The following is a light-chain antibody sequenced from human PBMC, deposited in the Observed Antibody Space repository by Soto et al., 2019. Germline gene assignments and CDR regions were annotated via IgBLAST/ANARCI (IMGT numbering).Light chain of an antibody. Sequence: QSVLTRPASVSGSPGQSITISCTGTSTDVGGYKYVSWYQQHPGKAPKLMIYDVTSRPSGISNRFSGSKSGNTAFLIISGLQAEDEADYYCISYTSSDTYVFGTGTKVTVL. J-gene: IGLJ1*01. CDR1: STDVGGYKY. V-gene: IGLV2-14*01. CDR2: DVT. CDR3: ISYTSSDTYV.